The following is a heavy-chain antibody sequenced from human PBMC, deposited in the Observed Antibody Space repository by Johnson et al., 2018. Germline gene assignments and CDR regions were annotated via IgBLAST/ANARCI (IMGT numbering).Heavy chain of an antibody. Sequence: QVQLVQSGGGVVQPGRSLRLSCAASGFTFSTYAMHWVRQAPGKGLEWVSVISYDESHKDYADSVKGRFTISRDNSKNTLYLEMNSLGVEETAVYYWAKDERPTLRPAAYFKQCGQGTLVTVSA. CDR2: ISYDESHK. CDR1: GFTFSTYA. J-gene: IGHJ1*01. V-gene: IGHV3-30*18. CDR3: AKDERPTLRPAAYFKQ. D-gene: IGHD1-1*01.